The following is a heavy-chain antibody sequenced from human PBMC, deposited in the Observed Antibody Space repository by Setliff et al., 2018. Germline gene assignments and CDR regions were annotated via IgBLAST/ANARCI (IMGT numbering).Heavy chain of an antibody. D-gene: IGHD1-26*01. J-gene: IGHJ4*02. CDR3: ARDNTMVGATDY. CDR1: GDSFSDYY. Sequence: PSETLSLTCAVYGDSFSDYYWSWIRQPPGKGLEWIGRLHTSGSIDYNPSLKSRVTISVDTSKNQFSLRLRSVTAADTAVYFCARDNTMVGATDYWGLGTLVTVSS. V-gene: IGHV4-59*10. CDR2: LHTSGSI.